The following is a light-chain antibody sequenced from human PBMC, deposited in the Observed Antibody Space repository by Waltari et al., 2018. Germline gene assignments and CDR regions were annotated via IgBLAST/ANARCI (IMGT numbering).Light chain of an antibody. V-gene: IGLV2-14*03. CDR2: DVS. Sequence: QSALTQPASGSGSPGQSITISCTGTSSDVGADHYVSWYQQHPGKVPKLIIYDVSHRPSGVSFRFSGSKSDNTASLTISGLQAEDEADYYCISYTTSDTMIFGGGTKLTVL. J-gene: IGLJ2*01. CDR3: ISYTTSDTMI. CDR1: SSDVGADHY.